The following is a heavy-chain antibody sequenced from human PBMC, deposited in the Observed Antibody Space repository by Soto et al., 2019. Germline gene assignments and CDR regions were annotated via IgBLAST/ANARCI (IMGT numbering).Heavy chain of an antibody. CDR3: AKVQSLQLSALNY. V-gene: IGHV3-30*18. Sequence: GGSLRLSCAASGFTFSSYGMHWVRQAPGKGLEWVAVISYDGGNNNSADSVKGRFTISRDNSKNTLYLQMNSLRVEDTALYYCAKVQSLQLSALNYWGPGTLVTVSS. CDR2: ISYDGGNN. J-gene: IGHJ4*02. CDR1: GFTFSSYG. D-gene: IGHD4-4*01.